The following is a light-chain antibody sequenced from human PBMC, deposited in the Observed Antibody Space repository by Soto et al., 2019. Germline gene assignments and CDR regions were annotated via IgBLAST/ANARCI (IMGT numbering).Light chain of an antibody. V-gene: IGKV1-39*01. Sequence: DIPMTQSPSSLSASVGDRVTITCRASQSISSYLNWYQQKPGKAPKLLIYAASSLQSGVPSRFSGSGSGTDFTLTISSLQPDDFATYYCQQSYSTLVTFGQGTKVEIK. J-gene: IGKJ1*01. CDR2: AAS. CDR1: QSISSY. CDR3: QQSYSTLVT.